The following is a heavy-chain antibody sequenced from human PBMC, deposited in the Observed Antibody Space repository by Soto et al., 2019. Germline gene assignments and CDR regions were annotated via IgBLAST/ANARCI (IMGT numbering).Heavy chain of an antibody. J-gene: IGHJ3*02. CDR1: GFTFSSYG. Sequence: GSLRLSCAASGFTFSSYGMHWVRQAPGKGLEWVAVISYDGSNKYYADSVKGRFTISRDNSKNTLYLQMNSLRAEDTAVYYCAKDGATGTVDAFDIWGQGTMVTVSS. D-gene: IGHD1-1*01. CDR3: AKDGATGTVDAFDI. V-gene: IGHV3-30*18. CDR2: ISYDGSNK.